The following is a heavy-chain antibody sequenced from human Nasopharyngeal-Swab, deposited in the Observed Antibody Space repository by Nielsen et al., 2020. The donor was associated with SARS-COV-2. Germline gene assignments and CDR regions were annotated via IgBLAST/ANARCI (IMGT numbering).Heavy chain of an antibody. CDR2: ISSSSSYI. J-gene: IGHJ3*02. V-gene: IGHV3-21*01. CDR1: GFTFSSYS. CDR3: ARDRGYSGLYDAFDI. Sequence: GESLKISCAASGFTFSSYSINWVRQAPGKGLEWVSSISSSSSYIYYADSVKGRFTISRDNAKNSLYLQMNSLRAEDTAVYYCARDRGYSGLYDAFDIWGQGTMVTVSS. D-gene: IGHD5-12*01.